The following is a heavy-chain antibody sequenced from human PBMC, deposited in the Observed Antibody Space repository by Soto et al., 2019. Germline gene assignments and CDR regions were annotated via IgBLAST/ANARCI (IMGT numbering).Heavy chain of an antibody. CDR3: AKERDSTFYYYADAFDV. Sequence: GGSLRLSCAASGFTFSSYALSWVRQAPGTGLEWVSTIGGGGAITYYADSVKGRFTISRDNSRNALFLQMNSLRAEDTAVYYCAKERDSTFYYYADAFDVWGHGSMVTVSS. V-gene: IGHV3-23*01. D-gene: IGHD3-22*01. J-gene: IGHJ3*01. CDR1: GFTFSSYA. CDR2: IGGGGAIT.